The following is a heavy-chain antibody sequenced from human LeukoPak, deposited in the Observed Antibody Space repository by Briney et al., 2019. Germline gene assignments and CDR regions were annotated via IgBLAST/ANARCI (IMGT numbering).Heavy chain of an antibody. V-gene: IGHV4-4*07. Sequence: SETLSLTCTVSGGSISSYYWSWIRQPAGKGLEWIGRIYTSGSTNYNPSLKSRVTMSVDTSKNQFSLKLSSVAAADTAVYYCARGWRVGARRPTHFDYWGQGTLVTVSS. CDR3: ARGWRVGARRPTHFDY. J-gene: IGHJ4*02. D-gene: IGHD1-26*01. CDR1: GGSISSYY. CDR2: IYTSGST.